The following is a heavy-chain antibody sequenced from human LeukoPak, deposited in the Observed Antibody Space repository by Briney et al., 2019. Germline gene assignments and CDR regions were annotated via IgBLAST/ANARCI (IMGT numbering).Heavy chain of an antibody. Sequence: VGSLRPSCAVSGFSLSDYGIHWVRQAPGKGLEWVAFIAYDGTSKFYADSVKGRFTISRDNSKNTLYLQMNNLRAEDTAVYYCAKDFAVAGPFHYYYYYMDVWGKGTTVTISS. V-gene: IGHV3-30*02. CDR3: AKDFAVAGPFHYYYYYMDV. J-gene: IGHJ6*03. D-gene: IGHD6-19*01. CDR2: IAYDGTSK. CDR1: GFSLSDYG.